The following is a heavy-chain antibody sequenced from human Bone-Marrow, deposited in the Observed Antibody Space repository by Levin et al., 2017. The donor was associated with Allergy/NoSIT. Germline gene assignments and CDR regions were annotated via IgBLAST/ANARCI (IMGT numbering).Heavy chain of an antibody. CDR3: ARVMIVTHPGAFDI. CDR2: ISAYNGNT. D-gene: IGHD3-22*01. Sequence: ASVKVSCKASGYTFTSYGISWVRQAPGQGLEWMGWISAYNGNTNYAQKLQGRVTMTTDTSTSTAYMELRSLRSDDTAVYYCARVMIVTHPGAFDIWGQGTMVTVSS. CDR1: GYTFTSYG. J-gene: IGHJ3*02. V-gene: IGHV1-18*01.